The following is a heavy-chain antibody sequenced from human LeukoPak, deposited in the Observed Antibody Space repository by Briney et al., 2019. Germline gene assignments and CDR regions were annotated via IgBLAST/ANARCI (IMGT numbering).Heavy chain of an antibody. CDR2: INHSGST. CDR1: GGSFSGYY. V-gene: IGHV4-34*01. CDR3: ARGDLGPERGRYYYYGMDV. D-gene: IGHD3-3*01. Sequence: PSETLSLTCAVYGGSFSGYYWSWLRQPPGKGLEWIGEINHSGSTNYNPSHKSRGTISVDTAKNQFSLKLSSVAAADTAVYYCARGDLGPERGRYYYYGMDVWGQGTTVTVSS. J-gene: IGHJ6*02.